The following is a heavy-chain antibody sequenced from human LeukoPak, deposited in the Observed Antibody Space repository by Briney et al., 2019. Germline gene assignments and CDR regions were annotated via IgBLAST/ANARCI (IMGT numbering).Heavy chain of an antibody. J-gene: IGHJ4*02. CDR2: IIPIFGTA. V-gene: IGHV1-69*13. CDR1: GGTFSSYA. D-gene: IGHD5-12*01. CDR3: ASSMVATVSYTMAFDY. Sequence: ASVKVSCKASGGTFSSYAISWVRQAPGQGLEWMGGIIPIFGTANCAQKFQGRVTITADESTSTAYMELSSLRSEDTAVYYCASSMVATVSYTMAFDYWGQGTLVTVSS.